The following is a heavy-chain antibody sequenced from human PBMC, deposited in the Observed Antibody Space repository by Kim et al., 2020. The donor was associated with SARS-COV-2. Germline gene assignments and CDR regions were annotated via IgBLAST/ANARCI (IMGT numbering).Heavy chain of an antibody. CDR1: GFTLSTCA. Sequence: GGSLRLSCVASGFTLSTCAMTWVRQAPGKGLEWVSSISASGVTYYADSVKGRFTVSRDSSKNTLDLQMNSLRAEDTALYYCATRPCDGGYAPWDYWGQGT. J-gene: IGHJ4*02. CDR2: ISASGVT. D-gene: IGHD2-2*01. V-gene: IGHV3-23*01. CDR3: ATRPCDGGYAPWDY.